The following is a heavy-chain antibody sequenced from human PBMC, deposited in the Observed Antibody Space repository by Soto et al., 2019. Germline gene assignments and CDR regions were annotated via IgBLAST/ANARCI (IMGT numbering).Heavy chain of an antibody. D-gene: IGHD6-13*01. CDR3: ARARSSSGYKNAFDI. CDR2: IGTAGDT. Sequence: GGSLRLSCAASGFTFSSYDMHWVRQATGKGLEWVSAIGTAGDTYYPGSVKGRFTISRENAKNSLYLQMNSLRAGDTALYYCARARSSSGYKNAFDIWGQGTMVTVSS. CDR1: GFTFSSYD. V-gene: IGHV3-13*01. J-gene: IGHJ3*02.